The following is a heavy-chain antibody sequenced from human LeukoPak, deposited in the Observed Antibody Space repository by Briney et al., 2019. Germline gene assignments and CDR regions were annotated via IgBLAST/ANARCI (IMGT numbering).Heavy chain of an antibody. CDR2: INTDGSST. CDR3: PTEEVRNH. D-gene: IGHD1-14*01. Sequence: TGGSLRLSCAASGFTFSSYWMHWVRHAPGTGLVWVSRINTDGSSTSYAASVKGRFTISRDNAKNTLYLQMNSLRAEDKAVYYCPTEEVRNHWGQGTVVSVSS. V-gene: IGHV3-74*01. J-gene: IGHJ4*02. CDR1: GFTFSSYW.